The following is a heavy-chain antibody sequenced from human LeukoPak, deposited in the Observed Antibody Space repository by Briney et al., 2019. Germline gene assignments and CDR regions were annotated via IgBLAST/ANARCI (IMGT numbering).Heavy chain of an antibody. CDR1: GFTFSSFA. V-gene: IGHV3-23*01. Sequence: GGSLRLSCAASGFTFSSFAMSWVREAPGKGLEWVSAISGSGGSTYYADSVKGRFTISRDNSKNTLYLQMNSLRAEDTAVYYCAKAIFAHTFDYWGQGTLVTVSS. D-gene: IGHD3-3*01. CDR2: ISGSGGST. CDR3: AKAIFAHTFDY. J-gene: IGHJ4*02.